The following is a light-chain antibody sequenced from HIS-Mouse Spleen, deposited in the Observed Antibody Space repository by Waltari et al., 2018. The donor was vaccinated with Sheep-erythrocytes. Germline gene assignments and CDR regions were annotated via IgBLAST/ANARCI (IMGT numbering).Light chain of an antibody. V-gene: IGLV2-23*01. J-gene: IGLJ3*02. Sequence: QSALTQPASVSGSPGQSITISCPGTSSDVGSYNLVSWYQQHPGKAPKLMIYEGSKRPSGVYNRFSGSKSGNTASLTIAGLQAEDEADYYCCSYAGSSTPWVFGGGTKLTVL. CDR3: CSYAGSSTPWV. CDR2: EGS. CDR1: SSDVGSYNL.